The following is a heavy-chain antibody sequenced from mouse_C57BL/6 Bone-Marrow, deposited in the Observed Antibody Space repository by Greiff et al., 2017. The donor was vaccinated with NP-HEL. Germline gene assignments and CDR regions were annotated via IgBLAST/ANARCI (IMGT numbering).Heavy chain of an antibody. V-gene: IGHV1-54*01. CDR2: INPGSGGT. J-gene: IGHJ4*01. D-gene: IGHD2-4*01. CDR3: AGEGIYYDYDDAMDY. CDR1: GYAFTNYL. Sequence: VQLQQSGAELVRPGTSVKVSCKASGYAFTNYLIEWVKQRPGQGLEWIGVINPGSGGTNYNEKFKGKATLTVDKSSSTAYMQLSSLTSEDSVVYFCAGEGIYYDYDDAMDYWGQGTSVTVSA.